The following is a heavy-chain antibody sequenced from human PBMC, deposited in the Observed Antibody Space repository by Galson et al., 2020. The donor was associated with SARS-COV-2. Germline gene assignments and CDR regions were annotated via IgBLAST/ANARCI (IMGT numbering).Heavy chain of an antibody. CDR2: IDWDDDK. CDR3: ARAHYDILTGYYYAVDI. J-gene: IGHJ3*02. CDR1: GFSLSTSGMC. D-gene: IGHD3-9*01. V-gene: IGHV2-70*01. Sequence: QTLSLTCTFSGFSLSTSGMCVSWIRQPPGKALEWLALIDWDDDKYYSTSLKTRLTISKDTSKNQVVLTMTNMDPVDTATYYCARAHYDILTGYYYAVDIWGQGTMVTVSS.